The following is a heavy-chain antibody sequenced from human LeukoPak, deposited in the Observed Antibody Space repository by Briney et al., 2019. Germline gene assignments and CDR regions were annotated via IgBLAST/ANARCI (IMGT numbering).Heavy chain of an antibody. D-gene: IGHD5-12*01. CDR2: IYTSGST. V-gene: IGHV4-61*02. CDR3: AREKGRYSGYEGFDY. Sequence: PSQTLSLTCTVSGCPISSGSYYWSWIRQPAGKGLEWIGRIYTSGSTNYNPSLKSRVTISVDTSKNQFSLKLSSVTAADTAVYYCAREKGRYSGYEGFDYWGQGTLVTVSS. J-gene: IGHJ4*02. CDR1: GCPISSGSYY.